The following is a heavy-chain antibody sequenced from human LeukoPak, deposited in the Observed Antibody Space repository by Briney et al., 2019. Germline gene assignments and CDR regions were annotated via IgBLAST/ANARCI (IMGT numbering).Heavy chain of an antibody. J-gene: IGHJ5*02. CDR2: INHSGST. D-gene: IGHD6-13*01. CDR1: GGSFSGYY. Sequence: PSETLSLTCAVYGGSFSGYYWSWIRQPPGKGLEWIGEINHSGSTNYNPSLKSRVTISVDTSKNQFSLKLSSVTAADTAVYYCARGAGYSSSWFDPWGQGTLVTVSS. CDR3: ARGAGYSSSWFDP. V-gene: IGHV4-34*01.